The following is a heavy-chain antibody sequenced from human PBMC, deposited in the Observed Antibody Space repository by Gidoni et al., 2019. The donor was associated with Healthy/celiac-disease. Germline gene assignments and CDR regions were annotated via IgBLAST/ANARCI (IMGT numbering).Heavy chain of an antibody. CDR2: ISSSSSYT. CDR3: ARVPVHSYCSSTSCSPFYYYYGMDV. D-gene: IGHD2-2*01. CDR1: GFTFSAYY. V-gene: IGHV3-11*06. Sequence: QLHLVESGGGLVKPGVALRLSCAASGFTFSAYYMSLIRLAPGKGLVGVSYISSSSSYTNYEYSEKGRFTISREKAKNSLYLKMKSLRAEETAVYYCARVPVHSYCSSTSCSPFYYYYGMDVWGQGTTGTVSS. J-gene: IGHJ6*02.